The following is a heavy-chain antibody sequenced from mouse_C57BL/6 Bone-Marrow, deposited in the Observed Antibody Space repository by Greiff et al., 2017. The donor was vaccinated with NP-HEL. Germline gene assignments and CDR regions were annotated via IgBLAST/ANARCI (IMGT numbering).Heavy chain of an antibody. J-gene: IGHJ2*01. V-gene: IGHV6-3*01. D-gene: IGHD1-1*01. CDR3: TEGGYYYGSSSFDY. CDR2: IRLKSDNYAT. CDR1: GFTFSNYW. Sequence: EVKLVESGGGLVQPGGSMKLSCVASGFTFSNYWMNWVRQSPEKGLEWVAQIRLKSDNYATHYAESVKGRFTISRDDSKSSVYLQMNNLRAEDTGIYYCTEGGYYYGSSSFDYWGQGTTLTVSS.